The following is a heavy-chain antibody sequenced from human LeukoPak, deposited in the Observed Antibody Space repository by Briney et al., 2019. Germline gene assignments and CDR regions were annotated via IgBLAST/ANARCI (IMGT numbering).Heavy chain of an antibody. Sequence: ASVTVSCKASGYTFSSYGISWVRQAPGQGLEWMGIINPSGGSTNNAQKFQGRVTMTRDTSTSTVYMELSSLRSEDTAVYYCARGVADRHGYNYNYFDYWGQGTLVTVSS. CDR2: INPSGGST. J-gene: IGHJ4*02. CDR1: GYTFSSYG. CDR3: ARGVADRHGYNYNYFDY. V-gene: IGHV1-46*01. D-gene: IGHD5-24*01.